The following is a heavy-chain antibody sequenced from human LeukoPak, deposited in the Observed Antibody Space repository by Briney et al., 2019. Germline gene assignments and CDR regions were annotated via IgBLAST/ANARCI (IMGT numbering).Heavy chain of an antibody. CDR2: IYTSGST. CDR3: ARALGAIFGVVTARYNWFDP. D-gene: IGHD3-3*01. J-gene: IGHJ5*02. Sequence: SETLSLTCTVSGGSISSYYWSWIRQPAGKGLEWIGRIYTSGSTNYNPSLKSRITMSVDTSKNQFSLKLSSVTAADTAVYYCARALGAIFGVVTARYNWFDPWGQGTLVTVSS. V-gene: IGHV4-4*07. CDR1: GGSISSYY.